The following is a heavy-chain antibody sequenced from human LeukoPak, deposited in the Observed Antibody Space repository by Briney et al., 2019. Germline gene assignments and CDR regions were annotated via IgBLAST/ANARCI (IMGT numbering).Heavy chain of an antibody. CDR2: IYPGDSVT. J-gene: IGHJ4*02. CDR3: ARRQGCSSTSCPPDS. Sequence: GESLKISCRGSGYSFTTYWIGWVRQMPGKGLEWMGIIYPGDSVTRYSPSFQGQVTMSADKSINTAYLQWSSLKASDTAMYYCARRQGCSSTSCPPDSWGQGTLVTVSS. D-gene: IGHD2-2*01. V-gene: IGHV5-51*01. CDR1: GYSFTTYW.